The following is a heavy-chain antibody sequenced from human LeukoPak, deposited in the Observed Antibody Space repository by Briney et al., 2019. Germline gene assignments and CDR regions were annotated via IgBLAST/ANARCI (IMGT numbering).Heavy chain of an antibody. CDR3: AREPSGSGGYDY. D-gene: IGHD3-10*01. V-gene: IGHV1-2*02. CDR1: GFTFSGYY. Sequence: ASVKVSCKASGFTFSGYYMHWVRQAPGQGLEWMAWISTNSGGTNYVQKFQGRVTVTRDTSISTEYMEISGLTSDDTALYYCAREPSGSGGYDYWGQGTLVTVSS. J-gene: IGHJ4*02. CDR2: ISTNSGGT.